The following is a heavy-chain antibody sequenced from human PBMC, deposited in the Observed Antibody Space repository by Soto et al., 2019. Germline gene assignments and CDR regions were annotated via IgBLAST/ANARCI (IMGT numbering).Heavy chain of an antibody. D-gene: IGHD2-15*01. CDR2: INPNSGGT. J-gene: IGHJ5*02. V-gene: IGHV1-2*02. CDR3: AKDICSGGGCYSFDP. CDR1: GYTFTGYY. Sequence: GASVKVSCKASGYTFTGYYMHWVRQAPGQGLEWMGWINPNSGGTNYAQRFQGRFTISRDNSKNTLYLQMNSLRAEDTAVYYCAKDICSGGGCYSFDPWGQGTLVTVSS.